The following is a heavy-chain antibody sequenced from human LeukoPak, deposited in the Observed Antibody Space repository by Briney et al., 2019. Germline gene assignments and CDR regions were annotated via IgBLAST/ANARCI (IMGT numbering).Heavy chain of an antibody. J-gene: IGHJ4*02. D-gene: IGHD1-26*01. CDR2: ISGSGGST. CDR3: AKDRSVVGATSAFDY. Sequence: GGSLRLSCAASGFTFSSYAMSWVRQVPGKGLEWVSAISGSGGSTYYADSVKGRFTISRDNSKNTLYLQMNSLRAEDTAVYYCAKDRSVVGATSAFDYWGQGTLVTVSS. V-gene: IGHV3-23*01. CDR1: GFTFSSYA.